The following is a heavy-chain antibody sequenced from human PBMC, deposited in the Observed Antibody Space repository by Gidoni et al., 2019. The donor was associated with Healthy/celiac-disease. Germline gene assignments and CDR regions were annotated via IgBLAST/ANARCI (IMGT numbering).Heavy chain of an antibody. V-gene: IGHV3-74*01. Sequence: EVQLVESGGGLVQPGGSLRRSCAASGFTFSSYWMPWVRQAPGKGLVWVSRINSDGSSTSYADSVKGRFTISRDNAKNTLYLQMNSLRAEDTAVYYCASGYGDYVDYWGQGTLVTVSS. D-gene: IGHD4-17*01. CDR2: INSDGSST. CDR3: ASGYGDYVDY. CDR1: GFTFSSYW. J-gene: IGHJ4*02.